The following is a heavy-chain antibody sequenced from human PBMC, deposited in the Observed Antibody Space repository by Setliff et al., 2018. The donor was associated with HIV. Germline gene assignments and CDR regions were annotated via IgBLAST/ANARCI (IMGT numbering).Heavy chain of an antibody. V-gene: IGHV4-38-2*01. Sequence: SETLSLTCAVSGYSISSGYYWGWIRQPPGKGLEWVGSIYHSWTTYYNPSLKSRVTISVDMSNNRFSLNLASVTAADTAVYSCARSNLEPTSRLFDPWGPGTLVTVLL. D-gene: IGHD1-1*01. J-gene: IGHJ5*02. CDR3: ARSNLEPTSRLFDP. CDR1: GYSISSGYY. CDR2: IYHSWTT.